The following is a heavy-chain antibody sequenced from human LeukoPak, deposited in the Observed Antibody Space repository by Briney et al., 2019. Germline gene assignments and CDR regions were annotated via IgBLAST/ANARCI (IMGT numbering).Heavy chain of an antibody. J-gene: IGHJ3*02. Sequence: GGSLRLSCAASGFTFSSYGMSWVRQAPGKGLEWVSAISGNGGSTYYADSVKGRFTISRDNSKNTLYLQMNSLRAEDTAVYYCAKDEERQDAFDIWGQGTMVTVSS. CDR1: GFTFSSYG. CDR2: ISGNGGST. V-gene: IGHV3-23*01. D-gene: IGHD5-24*01. CDR3: AKDEERQDAFDI.